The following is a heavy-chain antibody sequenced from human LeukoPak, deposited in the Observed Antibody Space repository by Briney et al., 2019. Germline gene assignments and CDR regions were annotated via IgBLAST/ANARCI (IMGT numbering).Heavy chain of an antibody. Sequence: GGSLRLSCAASGFTVSSNYMSWVRQAPGKGLEWVSVIYSGGSTYYADAVKGRFTISRDNSKNTLYLQMNSLRAEDTAVYYCAREGYGDLAFDIWGQGTMVTVSS. V-gene: IGHV3-66*01. D-gene: IGHD4-17*01. CDR2: IYSGGST. J-gene: IGHJ3*02. CDR1: GFTVSSNY. CDR3: AREGYGDLAFDI.